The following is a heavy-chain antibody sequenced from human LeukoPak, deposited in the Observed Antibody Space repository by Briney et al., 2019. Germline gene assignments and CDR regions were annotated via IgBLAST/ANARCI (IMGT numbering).Heavy chain of an antibody. V-gene: IGHV1-18*01. CDR1: GYSENFYG. Sequence: ASVKVSCKTSGYSENFYGITWVRQVTGQGLEWMGWISAQHGQTEYAPNSQDRVTMTTDTYTNTAYMELRSLRSDDTAVYYCAGSLGYCTSNVCYLKYWGQGTLVTVSS. D-gene: IGHD2-8*01. J-gene: IGHJ4*02. CDR3: AGSLGYCTSNVCYLKY. CDR2: ISAQHGQT.